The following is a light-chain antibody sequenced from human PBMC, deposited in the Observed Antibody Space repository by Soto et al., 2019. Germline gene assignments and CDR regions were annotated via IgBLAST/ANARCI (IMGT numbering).Light chain of an antibody. CDR3: CSFAGATTLYV. J-gene: IGLJ1*01. Sequence: QSALTQPASVSGSPGQSITISCTGTTSDVGGYNLVSWYRQYPGKAPKLMLYDVIKRPSGISNRFSGSKSGNTASLTISGLQADDEADYYCCSFAGATTLYVFGTGTKLTVL. V-gene: IGLV2-23*02. CDR2: DVI. CDR1: TSDVGGYNL.